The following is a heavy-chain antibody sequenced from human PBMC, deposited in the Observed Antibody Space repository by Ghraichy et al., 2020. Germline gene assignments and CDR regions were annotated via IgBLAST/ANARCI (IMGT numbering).Heavy chain of an antibody. Sequence: ASVKVSCKASGYTFTSYDINWVRQATGQGLEWMGWMNPNSGNTGYAQKFQGRVTMTRNTSISTAYMELSSLRSEDTAVYYCARGTVGEQWAYYYYYGMDVWGQGTTVTVSS. CDR3: ARGTVGEQWAYYYYYGMDV. D-gene: IGHD6-19*01. CDR1: GYTFTSYD. CDR2: MNPNSGNT. V-gene: IGHV1-8*01. J-gene: IGHJ6*02.